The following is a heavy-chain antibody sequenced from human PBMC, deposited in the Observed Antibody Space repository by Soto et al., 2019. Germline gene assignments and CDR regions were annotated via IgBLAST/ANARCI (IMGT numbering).Heavy chain of an antibody. J-gene: IGHJ5*02. V-gene: IGHV4-31*11. D-gene: IGHD2-2*01. CDR2: IYYSGST. CDR1: GGSISSGGYY. CDR3: ARWDIGYCSSTSCYGNWFDP. Sequence: SETLSLTCAVSGGSISSGGYYWSWIRQHPGKGLEWIGYIYYSGSTYYNPSLKSRVTISVDTSKNQFSLKLSSVTAADTAVYYCARWDIGYCSSTSCYGNWFDPWGKGTLVTVSS.